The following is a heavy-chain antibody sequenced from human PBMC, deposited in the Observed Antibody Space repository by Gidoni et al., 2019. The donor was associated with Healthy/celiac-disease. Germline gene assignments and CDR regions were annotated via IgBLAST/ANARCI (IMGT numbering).Heavy chain of an antibody. CDR1: GFTFSSYA. V-gene: IGHV3-23*01. Sequence: EVQLLESGGGLVQPGGSLRLSCAAPGFTFSSYAMRWVRQAPGKGLEWVAAISGSGGSTYDADYVKGRFTISRDNSKNTLYLQMNSLRAEDTAVYYCAKVPTQDLRFDYWGQGTLVTVSS. J-gene: IGHJ4*02. CDR2: ISGSGGST. CDR3: AKVPTQDLRFDY.